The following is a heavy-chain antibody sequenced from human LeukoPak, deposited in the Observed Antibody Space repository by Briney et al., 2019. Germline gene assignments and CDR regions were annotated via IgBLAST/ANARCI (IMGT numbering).Heavy chain of an antibody. CDR2: IYYSGST. D-gene: IGHD6-13*01. CDR1: GGSISSSSYY. CDR3: ARHPPVGSSWYLAEQPYYFDY. J-gene: IGHJ4*02. Sequence: SETLSLTCTVSGGSISSSSYYWGWIRQPPGKGLEWIGSIYYSGSTYYNPSLKSRVTISVDTSKNQFSLKLSSVTAADTAVYYRARHPPVGSSWYLAEQPYYFDYWGQGTLVTVSS. V-gene: IGHV4-39*01.